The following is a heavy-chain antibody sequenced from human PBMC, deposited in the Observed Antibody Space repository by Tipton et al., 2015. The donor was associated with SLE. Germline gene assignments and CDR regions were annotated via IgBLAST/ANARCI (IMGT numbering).Heavy chain of an antibody. CDR2: IYHSGST. D-gene: IGHD4-17*01. J-gene: IGHJ4*02. V-gene: IGHV4-38-2*01. CDR3: ARGAPLRLGPYFDY. CDR1: GYSISSGYY. Sequence: TLSLTCAVSGYSISSGYYWGWIRQPPGKGLEWIGSIYHSGSTYYNPSLKSRVTMSVDTSKNQFSLKLNSVTAADTAVYYCARGAPLRLGPYFDYWGQGTLVTVSS.